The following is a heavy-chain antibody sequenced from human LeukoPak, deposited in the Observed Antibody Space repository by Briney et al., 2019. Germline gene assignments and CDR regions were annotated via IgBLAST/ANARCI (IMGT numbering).Heavy chain of an antibody. CDR3: ARVPVRMLGFRWFDP. CDR1: GYTFTSYD. V-gene: IGHV1-8*01. D-gene: IGHD3-10*02. Sequence: APVKVSCKASGYTFTSYDINWVRQATGQGLEWMGWMNPNSGNTGYAQKFQGRVTMTRNTSISTAYMGLSSLRSEDTAVYYCARVPVRMLGFRWFDPWGQGTLVTVSS. J-gene: IGHJ5*02. CDR2: MNPNSGNT.